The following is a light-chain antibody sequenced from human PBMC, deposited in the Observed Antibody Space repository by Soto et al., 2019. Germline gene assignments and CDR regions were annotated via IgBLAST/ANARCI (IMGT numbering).Light chain of an antibody. CDR1: QSLLHRNGYNY. CDR3: MQALQTPIT. CDR2: LGS. Sequence: IGMTQSPLSLPVTPGEPASISCRSSQSLLHRNGYNYLDWYLQKPGQSPQLLIYLGSSRASGVPDRFSGSESGTDFTLNISRVEAEDVGIYYCMQALQTPITFGQGTRLEIK. V-gene: IGKV2-28*01. J-gene: IGKJ5*01.